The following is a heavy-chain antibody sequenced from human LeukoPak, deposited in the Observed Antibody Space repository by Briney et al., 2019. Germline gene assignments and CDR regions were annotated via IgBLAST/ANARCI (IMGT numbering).Heavy chain of an antibody. CDR2: INPSGGST. Sequence: ASVKVSCKASGYTFTSYGISWVRQAPGQGLECMGIINPSGGSTSYAQKFQGRVTMTRDMSTSTVYMELSSLRSEDTAVYYCARDRDLYYYDSSGCLDIWGQGTMVTVSS. CDR1: GYTFTSYG. J-gene: IGHJ3*02. D-gene: IGHD3-22*01. V-gene: IGHV1-46*01. CDR3: ARDRDLYYYDSSGCLDI.